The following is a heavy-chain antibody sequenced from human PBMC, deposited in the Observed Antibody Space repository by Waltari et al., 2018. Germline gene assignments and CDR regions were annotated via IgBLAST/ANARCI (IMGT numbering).Heavy chain of an antibody. CDR2: ISKDGSST. D-gene: IGHD6-19*01. V-gene: IGHV3-74*01. Sequence: VQMVESGGGLVQPGGSLRLTCEASGFTSSINWMHGVSQAPGKGLVWVSRISKDGSSTIYADSVKGRFTISRDNAKNTLFLQMNSLGVEDTAVYYCAREVTTSGWPFDNWGQGTLVTVSS. CDR3: AREVTTSGWPFDN. J-gene: IGHJ4*02. CDR1: GFTSSINW.